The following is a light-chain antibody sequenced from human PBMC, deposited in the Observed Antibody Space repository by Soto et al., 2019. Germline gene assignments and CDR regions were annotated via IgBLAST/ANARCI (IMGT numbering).Light chain of an antibody. V-gene: IGKV3-15*01. J-gene: IGKJ1*01. CDR2: ATS. CDR3: QQYYDWPPWT. CDR1: QSVSSN. Sequence: EIVMTQSPATLSVSPGAGASLSCRASQSVSSNLAWYQQKPGQAPRLLIYATSARATDVPPRFSASGSGAEFTLPISSLQPADFSVYYCQQYYDWPPWTFGQGTKVDIK.